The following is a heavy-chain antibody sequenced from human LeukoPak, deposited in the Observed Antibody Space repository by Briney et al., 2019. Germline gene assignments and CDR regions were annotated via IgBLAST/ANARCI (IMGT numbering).Heavy chain of an antibody. CDR2: ISSRSSYI. CDR1: GFTFSTYT. Sequence: PGGSLRLSCAASGFTFSTYTMNWVRQAPGKGLEWVSSISSRSSYIYYADSVKGRFTISRDNAKKSLYLQMNSLRAEDTAVYYCARVTVRYFDRLPRSHNWFDPWGQGTLVTVSS. CDR3: ARVTVRYFDRLPRSHNWFDP. D-gene: IGHD3-9*01. J-gene: IGHJ5*02. V-gene: IGHV3-21*01.